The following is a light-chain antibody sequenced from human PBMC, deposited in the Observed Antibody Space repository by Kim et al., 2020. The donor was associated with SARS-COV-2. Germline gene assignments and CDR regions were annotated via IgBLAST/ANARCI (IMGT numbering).Light chain of an antibody. J-gene: IGKJ2*01. CDR3: QQYGNSFT. CDR2: GAS. V-gene: IGKV3-20*01. Sequence: SLSPGERATLSCRASQSFSGSALAWYQQKPGQSPRLLISGASTRATDIPDRFSGSGSGTDFTLSISRLEPEDSAVYYCQQYGNSFTFGQGTKREI. CDR1: QSFSGSA.